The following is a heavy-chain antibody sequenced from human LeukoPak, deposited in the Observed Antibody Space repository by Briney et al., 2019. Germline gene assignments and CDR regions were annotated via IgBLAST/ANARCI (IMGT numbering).Heavy chain of an antibody. CDR1: GFTFSSYD. J-gene: IGHJ6*02. D-gene: IGHD5-12*01. Sequence: PGGSLRLSCAASGFTFSSYDMHWVRQATGKGLEWVSAIGTAGDTYYPGSVKGRFTISRENAKSSLYLQMNSLRAGDTAVYYCAKDLSGYDLYYYYGMDVWGQGTTVTVSS. CDR2: IGTAGDT. V-gene: IGHV3-13*01. CDR3: AKDLSGYDLYYYYGMDV.